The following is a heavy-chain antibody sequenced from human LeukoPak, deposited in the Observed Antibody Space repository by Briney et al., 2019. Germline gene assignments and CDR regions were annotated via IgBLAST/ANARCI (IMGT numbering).Heavy chain of an antibody. CDR1: GFTFSSYA. J-gene: IGHJ4*02. CDR2: ISGSGGST. D-gene: IGHD1-26*01. Sequence: PGGSLRLSCAASGFTFSSYAMSWVRQAPGKGLEWVSAISGSGGSTYYADSVKGRFTISRDNSKNTLYLQMNSLRAEDTAVYYCASGLSGSYGGFDYWGQGTLVTVSS. V-gene: IGHV3-23*01. CDR3: ASGLSGSYGGFDY.